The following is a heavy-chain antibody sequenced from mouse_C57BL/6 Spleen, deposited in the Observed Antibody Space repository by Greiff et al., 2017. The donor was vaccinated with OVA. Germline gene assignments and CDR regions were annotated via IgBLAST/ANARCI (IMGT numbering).Heavy chain of an antibody. CDR1: GFTFSSYG. CDR2: ISSGGSYT. CDR3: ARLYYGSSLNWYFDV. D-gene: IGHD1-1*01. V-gene: IGHV5-6*02. J-gene: IGHJ1*03. Sequence: DVMLVESGGDLVKPGGSLKLSCAASGFTFSSYGMSWVRQTPDKRLEWVATISSGGSYTYYPDSVKGRFTISRDNAKNTLYLQMSSLKSEDTAMYYCARLYYGSSLNWYFDVWGTGTTVTVSS.